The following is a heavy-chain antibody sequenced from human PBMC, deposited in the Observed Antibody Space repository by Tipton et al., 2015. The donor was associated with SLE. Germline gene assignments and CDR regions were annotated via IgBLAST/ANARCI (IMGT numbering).Heavy chain of an antibody. D-gene: IGHD1-26*01. CDR2: IHSSGTT. CDR3: ARTPVGVTTPRFDS. V-gene: IGHV4-59*02. J-gene: IGHJ4*02. Sequence: TLSLTCSVSGGAVIHNYWSWIRQPPGKGLEWIRYIHSSGTTKYNSSLRSRVTISLDTSRNQFSLKVSSVTAADTAKYYCARTPVGVTTPRFDSWGQGILVTVSS. CDR1: GGAVIHNY.